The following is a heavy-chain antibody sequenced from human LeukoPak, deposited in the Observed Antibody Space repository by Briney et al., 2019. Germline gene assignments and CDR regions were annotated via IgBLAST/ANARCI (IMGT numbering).Heavy chain of an antibody. CDR2: ISSSSSYI. CDR3: ARSWFGELTLDY. D-gene: IGHD3-10*01. V-gene: IGHV3-21*01. CDR1: GFTFSSYS. J-gene: IGHJ4*02. Sequence: GGSLRLSCAASGFTFSSYSMNWVRQAPGKGLEWVSSISSSSSYIYYADSVKGRSTISRDNAKNSLYLQMNSLRAEDTAVYYCARSWFGELTLDYWGQGTLVTVSS.